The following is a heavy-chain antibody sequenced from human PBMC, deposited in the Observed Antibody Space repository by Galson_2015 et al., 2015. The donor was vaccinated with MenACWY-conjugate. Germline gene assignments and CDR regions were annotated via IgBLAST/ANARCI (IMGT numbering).Heavy chain of an antibody. Sequence: LEWMGTIGPSGCRTTYAQKFQGRVTMTRDTSTSTVYMELSSLRSEDTAVYYCARVFQARAVAATSGYFQHWGQGTLVTVSS. CDR3: ARVFQARAVAATSGYFQH. J-gene: IGHJ1*01. D-gene: IGHD6-19*01. V-gene: IGHV1-46*01. CDR2: IGPSGCRT.